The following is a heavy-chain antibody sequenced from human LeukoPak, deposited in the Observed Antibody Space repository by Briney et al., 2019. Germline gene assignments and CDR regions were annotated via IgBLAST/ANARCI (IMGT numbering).Heavy chain of an antibody. Sequence: GESLKISCKGSGYSFTTYWIGWVRQMPGKGLEWMGIIFPGDFDTRYSPSFQGQVTISADKSISTAYLQWSSLKASDTAIYYCARRCGDPKVIDYWGQGTLVTVSS. V-gene: IGHV5-51*01. CDR2: IFPGDFDT. CDR1: GYSFTTYW. D-gene: IGHD4-17*01. J-gene: IGHJ4*02. CDR3: ARRCGDPKVIDY.